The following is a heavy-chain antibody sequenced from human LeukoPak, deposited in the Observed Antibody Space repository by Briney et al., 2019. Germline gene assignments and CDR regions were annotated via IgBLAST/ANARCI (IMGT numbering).Heavy chain of an antibody. CDR2: IYSSGST. Sequence: GGSLRLSCAASGFTVSSNYMSWVRQAPGKGLEWVSVIYSSGSTYYADSVKGRFTISRDNSKNTLYLQMNSLRAEDTAVYYCARDKSDFTPFYYYYYMDVWGKGTTVTVSS. CDR3: ARDKSDFTPFYYYYYMDV. V-gene: IGHV3-66*03. D-gene: IGHD3-3*01. CDR1: GFTVSSNY. J-gene: IGHJ6*03.